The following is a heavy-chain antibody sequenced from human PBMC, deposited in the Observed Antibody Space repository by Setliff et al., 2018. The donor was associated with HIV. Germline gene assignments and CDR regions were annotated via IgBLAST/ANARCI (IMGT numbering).Heavy chain of an antibody. CDR2: INSDGSST. V-gene: IGHV3-74*01. D-gene: IGHD2-21*02. J-gene: IGHJ4*02. CDR1: GFTFSSYW. CDR3: ARLPFPPYCGGDCYSIDY. Sequence: GGSLRLSCAASGFTFSSYWMHWVRQAPGKGLVWVSRINSDGSSTSYADSVKGRFTISRDNSKNTLYLQMNSLRAEDTAVYYCARLPFPPYCGGDCYSIDYWGQGTLVTVSS.